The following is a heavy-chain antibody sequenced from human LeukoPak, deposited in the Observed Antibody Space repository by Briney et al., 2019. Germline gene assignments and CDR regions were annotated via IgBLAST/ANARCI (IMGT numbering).Heavy chain of an antibody. V-gene: IGHV3-33*01. Sequence: SGGSLRLSCAGSGFTFGGYGMHWFRQTPGKGLKWVAVIAYDGSRAFYADSVKGRFTISRDNSKNTMPVQMDDLRAEDTAVYYCTRYNNDHFDYWGQGTLVTVSS. D-gene: IGHD1-14*01. CDR3: TRYNNDHFDY. J-gene: IGHJ4*02. CDR2: IAYDGSRA. CDR1: GFTFGGYG.